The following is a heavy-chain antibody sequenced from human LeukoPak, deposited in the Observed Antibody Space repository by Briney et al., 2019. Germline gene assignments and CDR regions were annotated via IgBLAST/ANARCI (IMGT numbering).Heavy chain of an antibody. J-gene: IGHJ6*02. CDR1: GFTFSSYW. Sequence: GGSLRLSCAASGFTFSSYWMSWVRQAPGKGLEWVANIKQDGSEKYYVDSVKGRFTISRDNAKNSLYLQMNSLRAEDTAVYYCARDHSYYDSSGYYSYYYYGMDVWGQGTTVTVSS. CDR2: IKQDGSEK. V-gene: IGHV3-7*01. D-gene: IGHD3-22*01. CDR3: ARDHSYYDSSGYYSYYYYGMDV.